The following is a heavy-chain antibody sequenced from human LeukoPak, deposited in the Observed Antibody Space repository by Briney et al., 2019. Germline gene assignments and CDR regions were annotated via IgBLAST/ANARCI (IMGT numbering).Heavy chain of an antibody. J-gene: IGHJ4*02. CDR1: RFTFSDYW. V-gene: IGHV3-7*01. D-gene: IGHD3-16*01. CDR3: ARGGLRGTFDY. CDR2: VRQDESDK. Sequence: GGSLRLSCAASRFTFSDYWMSWVRQAPGKGLEWVAHVRQDESDKYYVDSVKGRFTISRDNAQNSLYLQMNSLRADDTAVYYCARGGLRGTFDYWGQGTLVTVS.